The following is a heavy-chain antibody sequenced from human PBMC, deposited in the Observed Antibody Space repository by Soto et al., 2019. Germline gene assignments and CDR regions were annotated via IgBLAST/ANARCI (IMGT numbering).Heavy chain of an antibody. D-gene: IGHD3-3*01. CDR2: ISAYNGNT. CDR3: ARERVAINGGWFDP. V-gene: IGHV1-18*01. J-gene: IGHJ5*02. Sequence: ALMKVSCKASGYTITSYGISWVRQAPGQGLEWMGWISAYNGNTNYAQKLQGRVTMTTDTSTSTAYMELRSLRSDDTAVYYCARERVAINGGWFDPWGQGTLVTVSS. CDR1: GYTITSYG.